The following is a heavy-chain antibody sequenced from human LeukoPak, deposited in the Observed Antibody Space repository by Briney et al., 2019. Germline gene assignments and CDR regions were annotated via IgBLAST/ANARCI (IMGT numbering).Heavy chain of an antibody. D-gene: IGHD2-15*01. CDR2: THLNGGGT. V-gene: IGHV1-2*02. J-gene: IGHJ3*01. CDR3: ATAQHCSGGTCHAWTDAFHV. CDR1: GHIFTVDS. Sequence: ASVKVSCTASGHIFTVDSIHWVRQAPGQGLEWMGWTHLNGGGTYRAQKFQGRVTMTKGTSIGTAYLGLSTMTSDDTAVYYCATAQHCSGGTCHAWTDAFHVWGQGTMVTVSS.